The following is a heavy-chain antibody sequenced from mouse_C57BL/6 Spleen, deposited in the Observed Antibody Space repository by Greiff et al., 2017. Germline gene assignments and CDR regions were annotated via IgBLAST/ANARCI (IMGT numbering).Heavy chain of an antibody. J-gene: IGHJ2*01. V-gene: IGHV1-59*01. CDR3: AREAELGRVYYFDY. CDR2: IDPSDSYT. D-gene: IGHD4-1*01. Sequence: QVQLKQSGAELVRPGTSVKLSCKASGYTFTSYWMHWVKQRPGQGLEWIGVIDPSDSYTNYNQKFKGKATLTVDTSSSTAYMQLSSLTSEDSAVYYCAREAELGRVYYFDYWGQGTTLTVSS. CDR1: GYTFTSYW.